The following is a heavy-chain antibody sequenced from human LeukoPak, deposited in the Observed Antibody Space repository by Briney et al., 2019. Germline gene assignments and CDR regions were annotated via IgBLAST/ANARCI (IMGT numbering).Heavy chain of an antibody. D-gene: IGHD2-21*02. J-gene: IGHJ4*02. CDR2: ISAYNGNT. Sequence: ASVKVSCKASGGTFSSYAISWVRQAPGQGLEWMGWISAYNGNTNYAQKLQGRVTMTTDTSTSTAYMELRSLRSDDTAVYYCARDLIRYCGGDCYSDYWGQGTLVTVSS. CDR1: GGTFSSYA. CDR3: ARDLIRYCGGDCYSDY. V-gene: IGHV1-18*01.